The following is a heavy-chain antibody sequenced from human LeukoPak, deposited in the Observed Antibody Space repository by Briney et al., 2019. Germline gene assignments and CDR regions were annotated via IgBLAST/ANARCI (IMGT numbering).Heavy chain of an antibody. CDR1: GGTFSSYV. J-gene: IGHJ3*02. CDR3: ARERLDAFDI. V-gene: IGHV1-69*01. D-gene: IGHD6-25*01. CDR2: IIPIFGTA. Sequence: ASVKVSCKASGGTFSSYVISWVRQAPGQGPEWMGGIIPIFGTANYAQKFQGRVTIIADESTSTVYMELSSLRSEDTAVYYCARERLDAFDIWGQGTTVTVSS.